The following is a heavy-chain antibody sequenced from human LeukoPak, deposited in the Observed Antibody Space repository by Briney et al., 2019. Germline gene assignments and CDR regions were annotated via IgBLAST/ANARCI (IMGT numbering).Heavy chain of an antibody. D-gene: IGHD6-19*01. J-gene: IGHJ4*02. CDR1: GDSLSSHY. CDR3: ARNIGWYTYDT. V-gene: IGHV4-59*08. CDR2: IHGRGYT. Sequence: SETLSLTCSVSGDSLSSHYWSWIRQPPGKGLEWIGYIHGRGYTHSDPSLRSRATISEDTSKNQFSLKLTSVTAADTAVYYCARNIGWYTYDTWGQGALVTVSS.